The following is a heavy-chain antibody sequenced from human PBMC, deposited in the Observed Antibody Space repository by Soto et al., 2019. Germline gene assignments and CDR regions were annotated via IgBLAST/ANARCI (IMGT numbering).Heavy chain of an antibody. D-gene: IGHD5-12*01. J-gene: IGHJ6*02. CDR3: ARGRGYSGDDHYYYFDMDV. V-gene: IGHV1-69*13. Sequence: SVKVSCKASGGTFNNYPITWVRQAPGQGLEWMGGSIPIFGTANYAQKFQGKVTISVDESTSTAYMELSSLRSEDTAVYYCARGRGYSGDDHYYYFDMDVWVPETLLVTVSS. CDR1: GGTFNNYP. CDR2: SIPIFGTA.